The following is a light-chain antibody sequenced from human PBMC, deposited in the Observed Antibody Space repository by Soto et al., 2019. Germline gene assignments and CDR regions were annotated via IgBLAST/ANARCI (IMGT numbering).Light chain of an antibody. CDR2: GVF. CDR1: QSVRSNY. CDR3: QHYDGSPRT. Sequence: ETVLTQSPGTVSLSPGERATLYCTTSQSVRSNYLAWYQQKPGQAPRLLIYGVFSRATGIPDRFSCSGSGTDFTLTIIGLEPEDSAVYYCQHYDGSPRTFGQGTKLEI. V-gene: IGKV3-20*01. J-gene: IGKJ2*01.